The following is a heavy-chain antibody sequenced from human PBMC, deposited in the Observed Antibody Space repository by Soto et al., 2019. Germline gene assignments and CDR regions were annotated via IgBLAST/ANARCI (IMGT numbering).Heavy chain of an antibody. J-gene: IGHJ5*02. CDR1: GFSLSTSGLG. CDR2: IYWDDDK. CDR3: AHRRSTYYYDSTFDP. D-gene: IGHD3-22*01. Sequence: QITLKESGPTLVKPTQTLTLTCTFSGFSLSTSGLGVGWIRQPPGKALEWLALIYWDDDKRYSPSLKSRLTITKDTSKNQVVLTMPNMEPVDTATYYCAHRRSTYYYDSTFDPWGQGTLVTVSS. V-gene: IGHV2-5*02.